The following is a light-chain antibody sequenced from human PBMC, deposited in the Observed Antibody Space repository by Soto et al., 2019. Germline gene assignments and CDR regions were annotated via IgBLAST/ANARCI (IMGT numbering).Light chain of an antibody. CDR1: SSDVGAYNY. CDR3: CSYTTSSTYV. CDR2: DVS. V-gene: IGLV2-14*03. Sequence: QSALTQPASVLGSPGQSIAISGTGTSSDVGAYNYVSWYQQHPGKAPKLMIYDVSNRPSGVSNRFSGSKSGNPASLTISGLQAEDEADYYCCSYTTSSTYVFGTGTKLTVL. J-gene: IGLJ1*01.